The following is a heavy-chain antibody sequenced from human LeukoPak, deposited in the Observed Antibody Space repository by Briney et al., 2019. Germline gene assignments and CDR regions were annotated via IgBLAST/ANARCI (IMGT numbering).Heavy chain of an antibody. CDR2: ISAYNGNT. V-gene: IGHV1-18*01. J-gene: IGHJ3*02. Sequence: ASVKVSCKASGYTFTSYGISWVRQAPGQGLEWMGWISAYNGNTNYAQKLQGRVTMTTDTSTSTAYMELRSLRSDDTAVYYCASSLSSTVYDAFDIWGQGTMVTVSS. D-gene: IGHD4-17*01. CDR1: GYTFTSYG. CDR3: ASSLSSTVYDAFDI.